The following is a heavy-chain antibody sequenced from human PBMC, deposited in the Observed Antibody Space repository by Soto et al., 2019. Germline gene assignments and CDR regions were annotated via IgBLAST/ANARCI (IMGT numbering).Heavy chain of an antibody. D-gene: IGHD3-3*01. CDR3: AKGVLRFLEWLSTIDF. CDR2: ISWNSGSI. J-gene: IGHJ4*02. Sequence: EVQLVESGGGLVQPGRSLRLSCAASGFTFDDYAMHWVRQAPGKGLEWVSGISWNSGSIGYADSVKGRFTISRDNAKNSLYLQMNSLRAEDTALYYCAKGVLRFLEWLSTIDFWGQGTLVTLSS. CDR1: GFTFDDYA. V-gene: IGHV3-9*01.